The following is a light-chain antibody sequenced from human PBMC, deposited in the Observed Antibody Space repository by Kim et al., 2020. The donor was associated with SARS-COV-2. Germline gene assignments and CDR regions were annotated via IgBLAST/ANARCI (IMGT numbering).Light chain of an antibody. CDR1: QSVSSSY. CDR2: GAS. V-gene: IGKV3-20*01. J-gene: IGKJ4*01. CDR3: QQYGSSLLT. Sequence: EIVLTQSPGTLSLSPGERATLSCRASQSVSSSYLAWYQQKPGQAPRLLIYGASSSATGIPDRFSGSCSGTDFALTISRLEPEDFAVYYCQQYGSSLLTFGGGTKVDIK.